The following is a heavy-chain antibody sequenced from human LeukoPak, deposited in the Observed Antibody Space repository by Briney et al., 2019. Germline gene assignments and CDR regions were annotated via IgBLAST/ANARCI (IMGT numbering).Heavy chain of an antibody. CDR2: INPNSGGT. CDR3: ARGRKYYYDSSGYYDY. CDR1: GYTFTGYY. D-gene: IGHD3-22*01. Sequence: GASVKVSCKASGYTFTGYYMHWVRQAPGQGLVWMGWINPNSGGTNYAQKFQGWVTMTRDTSISTAYMELSRLRSDDTAVYYCARGRKYYYDSSGYYDYWGQGTLVTVSS. J-gene: IGHJ4*02. V-gene: IGHV1-2*04.